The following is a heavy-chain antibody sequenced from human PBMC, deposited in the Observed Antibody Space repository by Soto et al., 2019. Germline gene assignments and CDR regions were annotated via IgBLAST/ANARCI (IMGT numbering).Heavy chain of an antibody. CDR3: ATAGNYRFDY. CDR1: GFTFSNTW. D-gene: IGHD3-16*02. CDR2: MNSDGSTR. V-gene: IGHV3-74*01. J-gene: IGHJ4*02. Sequence: PGGSLRLSCAASGFTFSNTWMHWVRQAPGKGLVWVARMNSDGSTRNHADSVKGRFSISRDNAENTLYLQMNSLSDEDTAVYYCATAGNYRFDYWGQGTLVTVPS.